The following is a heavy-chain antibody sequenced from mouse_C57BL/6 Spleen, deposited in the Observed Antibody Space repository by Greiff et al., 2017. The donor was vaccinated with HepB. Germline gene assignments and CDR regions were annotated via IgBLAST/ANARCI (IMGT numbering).Heavy chain of an antibody. D-gene: IGHD1-1*01. CDR1: GFTFSSYA. V-gene: IGHV5-4*01. Sequence: DVKLVESGGGLVKPGGSLKLSCAASGFTFSSYAMSWVRQTPEKRLEWVATISDGGSYTYYPDNVKGRFTISRDNAKNNLYLQMSHLKSEDTAMYYCARESYYGSSFFAYWGQGTLVTVSA. CDR2: ISDGGSYT. J-gene: IGHJ3*01. CDR3: ARESYYGSSFFAY.